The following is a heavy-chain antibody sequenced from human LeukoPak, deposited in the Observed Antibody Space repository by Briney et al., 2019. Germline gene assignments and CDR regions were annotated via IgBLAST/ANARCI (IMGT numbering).Heavy chain of an antibody. Sequence: GGSLRLSCAASGFTFSSYSMNWIRQAPGKGLEWVSSISNSTSYIYYADSVKGRFTISKDNAKNSLYLQMNSLRAEDTAVYYCARAGGSTVSHSDYWGQGTLVTVSS. CDR1: GFTFSSYS. V-gene: IGHV3-21*01. J-gene: IGHJ4*02. CDR3: ARAGGSTVSHSDY. D-gene: IGHD4-17*01. CDR2: ISNSTSYI.